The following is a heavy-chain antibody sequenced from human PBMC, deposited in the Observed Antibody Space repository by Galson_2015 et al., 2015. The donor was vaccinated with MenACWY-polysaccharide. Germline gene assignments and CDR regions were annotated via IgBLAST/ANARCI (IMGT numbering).Heavy chain of an antibody. D-gene: IGHD1-1*01. CDR3: ASISAATTGDF. V-gene: IGHV3-30-3*01. J-gene: IGHJ4*02. Sequence: SLRLSCAASGFTFSGYVMHWVRQAPGKGLEWVAVISQDGNTKYYADSVKGRFTISRDNSKNTLYLQMDSLRADDTAVYSCASISAATTGDFWGQGTLVTVSS. CDR1: GFTFSGYV. CDR2: ISQDGNTK.